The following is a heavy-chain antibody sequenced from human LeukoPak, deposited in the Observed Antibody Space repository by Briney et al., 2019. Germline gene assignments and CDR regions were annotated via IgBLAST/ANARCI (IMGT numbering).Heavy chain of an antibody. D-gene: IGHD6-6*01. J-gene: IGHJ5*02. V-gene: IGHV1-2*02. CDR1: GYTFTGYY. CDR3: ARDHGWRYSSSSFWFDP. Sequence: ASVKVSCKASGYTFTGYYMHWVRQAPGQGLEWMGWINPNSGGTNYAQKFQGRVTMTRDTSISTAYMELSRLRSDDTAVYYCARDHGWRYSSSSFWFDPWGQGTLVTVSS. CDR2: INPNSGGT.